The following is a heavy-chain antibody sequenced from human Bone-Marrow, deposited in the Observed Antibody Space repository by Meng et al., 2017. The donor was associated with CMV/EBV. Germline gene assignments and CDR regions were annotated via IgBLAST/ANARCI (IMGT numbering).Heavy chain of an antibody. V-gene: IGHV3-48*04. CDR1: GFTFSSYS. D-gene: IGHD3-10*01. J-gene: IGHJ6*02. Sequence: GGSLRLSCAASGFTFSSYSMNWVRQAPGKGLEWVSYISSSSSTIYYADSVKGRFTISRDNAKNTLYLQMNSLRAEDTAVYYCTRDLPSYYYGSGSYSGGMDVWGQGTTVTVYS. CDR3: TRDLPSYYYGSGSYSGGMDV. CDR2: ISSSSSTI.